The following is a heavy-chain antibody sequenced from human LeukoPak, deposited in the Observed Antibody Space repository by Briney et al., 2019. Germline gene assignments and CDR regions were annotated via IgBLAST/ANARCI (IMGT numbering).Heavy chain of an antibody. CDR2: IYYSGST. J-gene: IGHJ4*02. CDR3: ARVIGAAPYYFDY. Sequence: PSETLSLTCIVSGGSISSTTYYWSWIRQPPGKRLEWIGYIYYSGSTNYNLSLKSRLTISLDTSKNQFSLNLSSVTAADTAVYYCARVIGAAPYYFDYWGQGTLVTVSS. D-gene: IGHD2/OR15-2a*01. V-gene: IGHV4-61*01. CDR1: GGSISSTTYY.